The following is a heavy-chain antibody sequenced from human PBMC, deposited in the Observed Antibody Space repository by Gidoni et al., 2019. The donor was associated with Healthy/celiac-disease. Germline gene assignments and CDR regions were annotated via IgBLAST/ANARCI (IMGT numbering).Heavy chain of an antibody. Sequence: EVQLLESGGGLVQPGGSLRLSCAASGSTFSSYAMSWVRQAPGKGLEWVSAISGSGSSTYYADSVKGRFTISRDNSKNTLYLQMNILRAEDTAVYYCAKALLPSRDLVVVAAMYFDYWGQGTLVTVSS. D-gene: IGHD2-15*01. CDR1: GSTFSSYA. CDR3: AKALLPSRDLVVVAAMYFDY. CDR2: ISGSGSST. J-gene: IGHJ4*02. V-gene: IGHV3-23*01.